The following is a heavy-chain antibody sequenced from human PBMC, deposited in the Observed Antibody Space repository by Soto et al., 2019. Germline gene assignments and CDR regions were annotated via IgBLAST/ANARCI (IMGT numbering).Heavy chain of an antibody. CDR3: ARELHGGSYGMDV. CDR1: GFTFSNYD. J-gene: IGHJ6*02. V-gene: IGHV3-13*01. CDR2: ITTAGDT. Sequence: GGSLRLSCAASGFTFSNYDMHWVRQVTGKGLEWVSGITTAGDTYYPGSVKGRFTISREKAKNSLYLQMNSLSAGDTAVYYCARELHGGSYGMDVWGQGTTVTVSS.